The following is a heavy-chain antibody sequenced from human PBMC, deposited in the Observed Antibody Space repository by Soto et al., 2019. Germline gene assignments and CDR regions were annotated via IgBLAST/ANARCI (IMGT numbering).Heavy chain of an antibody. CDR1: GGSISSGGYS. CDR2: IYHSGST. D-gene: IGHD4-17*01. J-gene: IGHJ4*02. CDR3: ASQRYGDPFDY. Sequence: QLQLQESGSGLVKPSQTLSLTCAVSGGSISSGGYSWSWIRQPPGKGLEWIGYIYHSGSTYYNPTLKSRVTISVDRSKNQFSLKLSSVTAADTAVYYCASQRYGDPFDYWGQGTLVTVSS. V-gene: IGHV4-30-2*01.